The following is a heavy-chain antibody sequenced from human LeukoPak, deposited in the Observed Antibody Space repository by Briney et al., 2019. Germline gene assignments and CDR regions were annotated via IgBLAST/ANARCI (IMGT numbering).Heavy chain of an antibody. D-gene: IGHD3-10*01. J-gene: IGHJ4*02. CDR3: VKGRITMVRGVFDY. CDR2: ISSNGGST. CDR1: GFIISNYA. Sequence: GGSLRLSCSASGFIISNYAMHWVRQAPGKGLEYVSAISSNGGSTYYADSVKGRFTISRDNSKNTLYLQMSSLRAEDTAVYYCVKGRITMVRGVFDYWGQGTLVTVSS. V-gene: IGHV3-64D*09.